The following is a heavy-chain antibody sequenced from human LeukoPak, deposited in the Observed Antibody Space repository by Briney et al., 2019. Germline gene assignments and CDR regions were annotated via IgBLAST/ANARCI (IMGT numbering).Heavy chain of an antibody. CDR1: GDSVSTYSDY. J-gene: IGHJ4*02. V-gene: IGHV4-39*01. Sequence: SETLSLTCTVSGDSVSTYSDYWAWVRQPPGKGLEWIGSFFQSGSTFYNPSLKSRVTIFEDTSKRQVSLWLRSVTAADTAVYYCVSLYSRGPSGFDFWGQGSLVTVSS. CDR2: FFQSGST. CDR3: VSLYSRGPSGFDF. D-gene: IGHD4-11*01.